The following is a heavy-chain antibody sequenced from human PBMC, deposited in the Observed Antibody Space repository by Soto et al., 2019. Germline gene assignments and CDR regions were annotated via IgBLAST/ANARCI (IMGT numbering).Heavy chain of an antibody. D-gene: IGHD6-19*01. CDR3: ARVGYSSGWYVIDY. Sequence: GASVKVSCKASGYTFTGYYMHWVRQAPGQGLEWMGWINPSSGGTNYAQKFQGWVTMTRDTSISTAYMELSRLRSDDTAVYYCARVGYSSGWYVIDYWGQGTLVTVSS. CDR1: GYTFTGYY. J-gene: IGHJ4*02. CDR2: INPSSGGT. V-gene: IGHV1-2*04.